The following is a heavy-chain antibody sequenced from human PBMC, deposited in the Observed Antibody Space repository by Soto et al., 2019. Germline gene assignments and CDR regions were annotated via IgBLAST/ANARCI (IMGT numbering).Heavy chain of an antibody. CDR1: GFSFSTYG. D-gene: IGHD1-26*01. Sequence: QVQLVESGGGVVQPGRSLRLSCAASGFSFSTYGMHCVRQAPGKGLDWVAVIWYDGSNKYYADSVKGRFTISRDNSKNTLYLQMNSLRAEDTAIYYCARAVGPFDYWGQGTLVTVSS. V-gene: IGHV3-33*01. CDR3: ARAVGPFDY. J-gene: IGHJ4*02. CDR2: IWYDGSNK.